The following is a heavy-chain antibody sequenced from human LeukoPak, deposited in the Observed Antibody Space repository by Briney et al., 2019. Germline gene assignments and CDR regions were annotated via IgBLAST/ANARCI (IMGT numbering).Heavy chain of an antibody. CDR3: ARDLYSSAWYGFDP. Sequence: SVKVSCKALSSYAISWVRQAPGQGLEWMGGIIPVFGTANYAQKFQGRITITADKSTSTAYMELSSLRSEDTAVYYCARDLYSSAWYGFDPWGQGTLVTVSS. J-gene: IGHJ5*02. CDR2: IIPVFGTA. V-gene: IGHV1-69*06. D-gene: IGHD6-19*01. CDR1: LSSYA.